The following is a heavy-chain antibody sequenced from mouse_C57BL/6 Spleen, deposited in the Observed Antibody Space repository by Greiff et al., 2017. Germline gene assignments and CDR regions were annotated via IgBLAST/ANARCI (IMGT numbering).Heavy chain of an antibody. V-gene: IGHV1-63*01. CDR3: ARLKYDSRYYAMDY. CDR2: IYPGGGYT. Sequence: QVQLQQSGAELVRPGTSVKMSCKASGYTFTNYWIGWAKQRPGNGLEWIGDIYPGGGYTNYNEKFKGKATLTADKSSSTAYMQFSSLTSEDSAIYYCARLKYDSRYYAMDYWGQGTSVTVSS. J-gene: IGHJ4*01. CDR1: GYTFTNYW. D-gene: IGHD2-4*01.